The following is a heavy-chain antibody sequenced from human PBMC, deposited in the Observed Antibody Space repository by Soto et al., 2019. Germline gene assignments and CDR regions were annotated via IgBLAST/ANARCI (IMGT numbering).Heavy chain of an antibody. CDR1: GCSISSYY. CDR2: FYHSGNS. J-gene: IGHJ6*02. CDR3: ARISSVDPYGYVNGGLDV. Sequence: SEILSLPCPVSGCSISSYYWSWIRQSPEKGLEWIGYFYHSGNSNYNPSLKSRVTISVDTSKNQLSLSLRSVTAADTAVYFCARISSVDPYGYVNGGLDVWGQGTTVTVSS. D-gene: IGHD5-18*01. V-gene: IGHV4-59*01.